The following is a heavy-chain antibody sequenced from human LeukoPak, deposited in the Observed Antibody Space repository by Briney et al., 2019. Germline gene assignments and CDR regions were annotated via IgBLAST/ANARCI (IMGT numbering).Heavy chain of an antibody. D-gene: IGHD3-9*01. Sequence: SETLSLTCTVSGYSISSGYYWGWIRQPPGKGLEWIGSIYHSGSTYYNPSLKSRVTISVDTSKNQFSLKLSSVTAADTAVYYCARSPVRYFDWSPPRTAYFDYWGQGTLVTVSS. V-gene: IGHV4-38-2*02. J-gene: IGHJ4*02. CDR1: GYSISSGYY. CDR3: ARSPVRYFDWSPPRTAYFDY. CDR2: IYHSGST.